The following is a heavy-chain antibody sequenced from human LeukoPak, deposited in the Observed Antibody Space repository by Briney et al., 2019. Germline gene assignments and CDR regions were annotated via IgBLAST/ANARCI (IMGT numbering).Heavy chain of an antibody. CDR3: ARHVPRIAAAGDAFDI. Sequence: SETLSLTCTVAGGSISNYFWSWIRQPPGKGLEWVGHVFYNGSTNYNPSLKSRVTISVDTSKDQFSLKLSSVTAADTAVYYCARHVPRIAAAGDAFDIWGQGTMVTVSS. D-gene: IGHD6-13*01. J-gene: IGHJ3*02. CDR1: GGSISNYF. V-gene: IGHV4-59*08. CDR2: VFYNGST.